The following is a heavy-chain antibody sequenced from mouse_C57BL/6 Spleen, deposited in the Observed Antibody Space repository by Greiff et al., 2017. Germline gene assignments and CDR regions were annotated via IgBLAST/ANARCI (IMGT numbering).Heavy chain of an antibody. CDR3: ARRTYGYYAIDY. J-gene: IGHJ4*01. CDR2: INPRTGGT. CDR1: GYSFTGYY. V-gene: IGHV1-43*01. D-gene: IGHD5-1*01. Sequence: VQLQQSGPELVKPGASVKISCKASGYSFTGYYMHWVKQSSEKSLEWIGEINPRTGGTSYNQKFKGKATLTVDKSSSTAYMQLKSLTSEDSAVYYCARRTYGYYAIDYWGQGTSVTVSS.